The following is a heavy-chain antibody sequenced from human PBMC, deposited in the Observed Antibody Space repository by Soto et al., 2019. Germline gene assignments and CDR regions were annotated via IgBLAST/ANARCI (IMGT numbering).Heavy chain of an antibody. CDR2: IYYSGST. Sequence: PSETLSLTCTVSGGSISSSSYYWGWVRQPPGKGLEWIGSIYYSGSTYYNPSLKSRVTVSVDTSKNQFSLKLSSVTAADTAVYYCARHAGRYDNNYYYYYYYMDVWGKGTTVPVSS. CDR3: ARHAGRYDNNYYYYYYYMDV. D-gene: IGHD5-12*01. CDR1: GGSISSSSYY. V-gene: IGHV4-39*01. J-gene: IGHJ6*03.